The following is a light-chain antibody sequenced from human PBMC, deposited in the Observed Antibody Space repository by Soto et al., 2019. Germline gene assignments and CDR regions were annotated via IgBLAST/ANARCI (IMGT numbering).Light chain of an antibody. CDR3: QQYGISLWT. J-gene: IGKJ1*01. V-gene: IGKV3-20*01. CDR2: GAS. Sequence: ETVLTQSPCTLSLSPGERATLSCRASQSLSSSYLAWYQQKPGQAPRLLIYGASSRATGIPDRFSGSGSGTDFTLTISRLEPEDFAVYYCQQYGISLWTFGQGTKVDIK. CDR1: QSLSSSY.